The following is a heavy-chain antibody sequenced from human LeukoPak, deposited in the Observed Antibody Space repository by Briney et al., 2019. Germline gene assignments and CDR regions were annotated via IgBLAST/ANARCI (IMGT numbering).Heavy chain of an antibody. CDR1: GFTFSSYG. Sequence: GGSLRLSCAASGFTFSSYGMSWVRQAPGMGLEWVSAISGSGGTTYYAASVRGRFTISRDNSKNTLYLQMNSLRADDTAVYYCAKRGSGITVAADYWGQGTLVTVSS. CDR3: AKRGSGITVAADY. D-gene: IGHD6-19*01. V-gene: IGHV3-23*01. CDR2: ISGSGGTT. J-gene: IGHJ4*02.